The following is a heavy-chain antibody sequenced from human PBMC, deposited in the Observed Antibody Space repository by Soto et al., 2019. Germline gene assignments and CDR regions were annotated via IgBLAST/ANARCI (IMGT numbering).Heavy chain of an antibody. V-gene: IGHV4-4*02. Sequence: TSETLSLTCAVSGAPISGSVWWTWVRQPPGKGLEWIGEVFHSGGANYNPSLKSRVSMSVDTSRSQFSPELHSVTAADTAVYYCARKAWVRFDFWGQGIMVTVSS. J-gene: IGHJ4*02. CDR3: ARKAWVRFDF. D-gene: IGHD3-16*01. CDR2: VFHSGGA. CDR1: GAPISGSVW.